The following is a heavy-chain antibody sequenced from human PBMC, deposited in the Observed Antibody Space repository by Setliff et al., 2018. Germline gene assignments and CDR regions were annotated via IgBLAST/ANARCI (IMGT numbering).Heavy chain of an antibody. CDR1: GESFSNNY. V-gene: IGHV4-34*01. D-gene: IGHD2-2*01. J-gene: IGHJ4*02. CDR2: SNHGGST. Sequence: PETLSLTCSVYGESFSNNYWSWIRQTPGKGLEWIGESNHGGSTSYHPSLKSRLTMSVDTSKNQLSLRLSTVTAADTAVYYFRLAHCSNNCEEALDYWSQGTLVTVSS. CDR3: RLAHCSNNCEEALDY.